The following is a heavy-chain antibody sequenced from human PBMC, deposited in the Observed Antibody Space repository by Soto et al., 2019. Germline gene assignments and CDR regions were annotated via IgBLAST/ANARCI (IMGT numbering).Heavy chain of an antibody. Sequence: QVQLQESGPRLVKPLQTLSLTCTVSGDSINSGDYYWSCIRQPPVRGLEWVGYSFYSGITDYNPSLNSRMTISMDTYKNQFSLRLNSVTAADTAVYFWARWSGVGVAGMDVWGQGTTVSVSS. CDR1: GDSINSGDYY. J-gene: IGHJ6*02. D-gene: IGHD3-10*01. CDR3: ARWSGVGVAGMDV. V-gene: IGHV4-30-4*01. CDR2: SFYSGIT.